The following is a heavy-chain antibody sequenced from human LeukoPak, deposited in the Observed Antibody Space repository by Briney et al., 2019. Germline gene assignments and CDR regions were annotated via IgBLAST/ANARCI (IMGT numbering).Heavy chain of an antibody. CDR1: GFTFSSYW. Sequence: GGSLRLSCAASGFTFSSYWMSWVRQALGKGLEWVANIKQDGSEKYYVDSVKGRFTISRDNAKNSLYLQMNSLRAEDTAVYYCARRYDSSGYYFDYWGQGTLVTVSS. D-gene: IGHD3-22*01. V-gene: IGHV3-7*01. CDR2: IKQDGSEK. J-gene: IGHJ4*02. CDR3: ARRYDSSGYYFDY.